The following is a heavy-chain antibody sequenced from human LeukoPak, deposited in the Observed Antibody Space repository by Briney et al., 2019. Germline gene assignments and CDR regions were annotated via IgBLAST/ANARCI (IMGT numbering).Heavy chain of an antibody. Sequence: GASVTVSCKASGYTFTSYYMHWVRQAPGQGLEWMGGIIPIFGTANYAQKFQGRVTITADESTSTAYMELSSLRSEDTAVYYCARAPTSGDFDYWGQGTLVTVSS. CDR2: IIPIFGTA. CDR1: GYTFTSYY. D-gene: IGHD3-10*01. V-gene: IGHV1-69*13. CDR3: ARAPTSGDFDY. J-gene: IGHJ4*02.